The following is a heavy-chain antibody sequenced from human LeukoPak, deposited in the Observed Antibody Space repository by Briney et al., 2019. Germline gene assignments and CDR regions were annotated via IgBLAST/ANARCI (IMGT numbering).Heavy chain of an antibody. CDR2: MYNSGS. Sequence: PSETLSLTCIVSGASIRIYSWTWIPQPPGKGLEWIAYMYNSGSDSNPSLKSRVTISVDTSKNQFSLNLKSITAADTAVYYCARVLQKTVWGVPDKWFAPWGRGIPVTVSS. J-gene: IGHJ5*02. CDR3: ARVLQKTVWGVPDKWFAP. V-gene: IGHV4-59*01. CDR1: GASIRIYS. D-gene: IGHD3-10*01.